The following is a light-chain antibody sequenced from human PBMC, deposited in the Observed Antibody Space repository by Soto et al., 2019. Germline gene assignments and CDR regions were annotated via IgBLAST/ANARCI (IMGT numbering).Light chain of an antibody. J-gene: IGLJ1*01. Sequence: QSVLTQPPSAPGSPGQSVAISCTGTSSDVGGYNYVSWYQQHPGKAPKLMIYEVNKRPSGVPDRSSGSKSGNTASLTVSGLQAEDEADYYCSSYAGSSNVFGTGTKVT. V-gene: IGLV2-8*01. CDR2: EVN. CDR3: SSYAGSSNV. CDR1: SSDVGGYNY.